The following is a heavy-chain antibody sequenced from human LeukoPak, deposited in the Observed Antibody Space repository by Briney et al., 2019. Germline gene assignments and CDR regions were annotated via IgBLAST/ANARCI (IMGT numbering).Heavy chain of an antibody. J-gene: IGHJ4*02. CDR3: ARDRDGYNPFDY. D-gene: IGHD5-24*01. CDR1: GVSISSGDYY. CDR2: IYYSGST. Sequence: SETLSLTCTVSGVSISSGDYYWSWIRQPPGKGLEWIGYIYYSGSTYYNPSLKSRVIISVDTSKNQFSLKLSSVTSSDTAVYYCARDRDGYNPFDYWGQGTLVTVSS. V-gene: IGHV4-30-4*08.